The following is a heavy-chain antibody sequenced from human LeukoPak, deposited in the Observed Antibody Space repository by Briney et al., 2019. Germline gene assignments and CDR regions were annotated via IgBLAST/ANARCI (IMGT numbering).Heavy chain of an antibody. V-gene: IGHV4-34*01. D-gene: IGHD2-15*01. CDR1: GGSFSGYY. Sequence: PSETLSLTCAVYGGSFSGYYWSWIRQPPGKGLEWIGEINRSGSTNYNPSLKSRVTISVDTSKNQFSLKLSSVTAADTAVYYCARASAPDIVVVVAATHFDYWGQGTLVTVSS. CDR3: ARASAPDIVVVVAATHFDY. J-gene: IGHJ4*02. CDR2: INRSGST.